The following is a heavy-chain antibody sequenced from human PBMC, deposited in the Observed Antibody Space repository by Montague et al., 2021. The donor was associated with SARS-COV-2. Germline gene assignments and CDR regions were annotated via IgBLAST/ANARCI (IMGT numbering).Heavy chain of an antibody. CDR1: GFSLSTPNVG. CDR2: IYSNDDK. Sequence: VKPTQTLTLTCTLSGFSLSTPNVGVGWIRQPPGKALEWLALIYSNDDKRYSPSLQSRLTITKDTSKNQVVLSLTNVDPVDTATYYCAHLIRYYDIFTGIPFDYWGQGTQVTVSS. J-gene: IGHJ4*02. V-gene: IGHV2-5*01. CDR3: AHLIRYYDIFTGIPFDY. D-gene: IGHD3-9*01.